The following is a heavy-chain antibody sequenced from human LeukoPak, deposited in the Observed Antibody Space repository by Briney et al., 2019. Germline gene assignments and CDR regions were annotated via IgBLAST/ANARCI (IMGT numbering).Heavy chain of an antibody. J-gene: IGHJ4*02. V-gene: IGHV6-1*01. D-gene: IGHD3-9*01. CDR2: TYYRSKWYN. CDR1: GDSVSSNSAA. CDR3: ARETEYYDILTGLFDY. Sequence: SQTLSLTCAISGDSVSSNSAAWNWIRQSPSRGLEWLGRTYYRSKWYNDCAVSVKSRITINPDTSKNQFSLQLNSVTPEDTAVYYCARETEYYDILTGLFDYWGQGTLVTVSS.